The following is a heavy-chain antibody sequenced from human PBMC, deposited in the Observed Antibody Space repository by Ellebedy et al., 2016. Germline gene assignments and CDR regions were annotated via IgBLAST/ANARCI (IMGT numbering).Heavy chain of an antibody. J-gene: IGHJ4*02. CDR2: ISSSGSTI. CDR3: ARAQDYGDFPFDY. D-gene: IGHD4-17*01. CDR1: GFTFSDYY. Sequence: GESLKISXAASGFTFSDYYMSWIRQAPGKGLEWVSYISSSGSTIYYADSVKGRFTISRDNAKNSLYLQMNSLRAEDTAVYYCARAQDYGDFPFDYWGQGTLVTVSS. V-gene: IGHV3-11*01.